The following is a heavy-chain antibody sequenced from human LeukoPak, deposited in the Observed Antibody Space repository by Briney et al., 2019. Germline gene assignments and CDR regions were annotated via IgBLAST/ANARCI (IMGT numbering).Heavy chain of an antibody. CDR3: ARAVPPYCYYMDV. D-gene: IGHD6-19*01. CDR2: IYYSGST. V-gene: IGHV4-59*11. CDR1: GGSISSHY. Sequence: SETLSLTCTVSGGSISSHYWSWIRQPPGKGLEWIGYIYYSGSTNYNPSLKSRVTISVDTSKNQFSLKLSSVTAADTAVYYCARAVPPYCYYMDVWGKGTTVTVSS. J-gene: IGHJ6*03.